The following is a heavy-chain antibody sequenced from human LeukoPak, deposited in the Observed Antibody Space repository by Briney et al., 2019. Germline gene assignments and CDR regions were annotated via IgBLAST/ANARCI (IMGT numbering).Heavy chain of an antibody. V-gene: IGHV4-59*01. CDR2: IYYSGST. Sequence: SETLPLTCTVSGGSISSYYWSWIRRPPGKGLEWIGYIYYSGSTNYNPSLKSRVTISVDTSKNQFSLKLSSVTAADTAVYYCATTVRFNWFDPWGQGTLVTVSS. D-gene: IGHD4-17*01. CDR3: ATTVRFNWFDP. J-gene: IGHJ5*02. CDR1: GGSISSYY.